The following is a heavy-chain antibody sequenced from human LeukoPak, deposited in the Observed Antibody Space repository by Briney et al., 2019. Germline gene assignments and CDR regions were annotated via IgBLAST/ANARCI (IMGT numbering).Heavy chain of an antibody. V-gene: IGHV3-23*01. Sequence: GGSLRLSCAASGFTFSSYAMSWVRQAPGKGLEWVSAISGSGGSTYYADSVKGRFTISRDNSKNTPYLQMNSLRVEDAALYYCTKEGASLGSGYFDCWGQGTRVTVSS. CDR3: TKEGASLGSGYFDC. J-gene: IGHJ4*02. D-gene: IGHD3-10*01. CDR1: GFTFSSYA. CDR2: ISGSGGST.